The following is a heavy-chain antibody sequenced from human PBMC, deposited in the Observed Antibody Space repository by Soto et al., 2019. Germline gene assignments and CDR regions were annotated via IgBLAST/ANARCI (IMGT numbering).Heavy chain of an antibody. V-gene: IGHV5-10-1*01. Sequence: GESLKISCKGSGYSFTSYWISWVRQMPGKGLEWMGRIDPSDSYTNYSPSFQGHVTISADKSISTACLQWSSLKASDTAMYYCATLLGYCSSTSCYAWAFDIWGQGTMVTVSS. J-gene: IGHJ3*02. CDR3: ATLLGYCSSTSCYAWAFDI. D-gene: IGHD2-2*01. CDR1: GYSFTSYW. CDR2: IDPSDSYT.